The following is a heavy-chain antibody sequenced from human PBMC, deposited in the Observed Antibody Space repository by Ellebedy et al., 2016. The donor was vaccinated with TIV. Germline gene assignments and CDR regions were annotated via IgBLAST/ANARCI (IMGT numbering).Heavy chain of an antibody. CDR3: ARGSAAGRFPLDY. V-gene: IGHV3-48*02. CDR1: GFTFGSNS. CDR2: ISSSSSTI. D-gene: IGHD6-13*01. J-gene: IGHJ4*02. Sequence: GESLKISCAASGFTFGSNSMNWVRQAPGKGLEWVSYISSSSSTIYYADSMKGRFTISRDDAKNSLYLQMNSLRDEDTAVYYCARGSAAGRFPLDYWGQGTLVTVSS.